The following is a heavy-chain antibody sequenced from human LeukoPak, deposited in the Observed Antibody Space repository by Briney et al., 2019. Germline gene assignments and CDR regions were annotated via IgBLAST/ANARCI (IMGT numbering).Heavy chain of an antibody. V-gene: IGHV3-23*01. Sequence: GGSLRLSCAVSGLTFSKYAITWVRQAPGKGLERVSGISESGGSTYYADSVQGRFTISRDNSKNTLYLQMNSLRAEDTAVYYCAKDNSVLMVYAHWYWGQGTLVTVSS. D-gene: IGHD2-8*01. CDR1: GLTFSKYA. CDR2: ISESGGST. CDR3: AKDNSVLMVYAHWY. J-gene: IGHJ4*02.